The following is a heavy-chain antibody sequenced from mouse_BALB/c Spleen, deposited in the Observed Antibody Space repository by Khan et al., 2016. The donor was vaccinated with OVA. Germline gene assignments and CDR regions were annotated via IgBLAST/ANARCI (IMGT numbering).Heavy chain of an antibody. CDR1: GYTFTDYN. CDR2: IFPNNGGT. CDR3: ARSGYGSFAY. D-gene: IGHD1-2*01. J-gene: IGHJ3*01. V-gene: IGHV1S29*02. Sequence: VQLKESGPELVKPGASVKISCKASGYTFTDYNMDWVKQSHGESLEWIGYIFPNNGGTGYNQKFKTKATLTVDNSSSTAYMELRSLTSEDSAVYYCARSGYGSFAYWGKGTLVTVSA.